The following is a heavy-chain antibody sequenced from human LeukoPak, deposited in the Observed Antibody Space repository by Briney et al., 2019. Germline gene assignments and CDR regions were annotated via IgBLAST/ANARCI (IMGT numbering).Heavy chain of an antibody. D-gene: IGHD5-18*01. Sequence: PGGSLRLSCAASGFTFSSYGMHWVRQAPGKGLEWVAFIRYDGSNKYYADSVKGRFTISRDNSKNTVYVQMNSLRLEDTAVYYCAQAVKGYSYGDDAFDIWGQGTMVIVSS. CDR3: AQAVKGYSYGDDAFDI. CDR2: IRYDGSNK. V-gene: IGHV3-30*02. J-gene: IGHJ3*02. CDR1: GFTFSSYG.